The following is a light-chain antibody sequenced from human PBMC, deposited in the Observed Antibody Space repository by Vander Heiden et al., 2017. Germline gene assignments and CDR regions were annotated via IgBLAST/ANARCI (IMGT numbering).Light chain of an antibody. Sequence: DIQMTQSPSSLPASVGDRVTIACQARQDSSNYLNWYQEKPGKAPKLLIYDASNLETGVPSRFSGSGYGTDFTFTISSLQPEDIATYYCQQYDNLPITFGGGTKVEIK. CDR2: DAS. V-gene: IGKV1-33*01. CDR1: QDSSNY. J-gene: IGKJ4*01. CDR3: QQYDNLPIT.